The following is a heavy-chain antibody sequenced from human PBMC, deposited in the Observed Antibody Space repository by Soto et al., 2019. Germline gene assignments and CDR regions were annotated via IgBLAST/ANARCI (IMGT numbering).Heavy chain of an antibody. J-gene: IGHJ4*02. CDR2: IFYSGST. Sequence: SETLSLTCTVSVGSSRSYYWTWIRQPPGKGLEWLGYIFYSGSTFYNPSLKSRVTISIHTSKSQFSLQLASVTAADTAVYYCARGAADTAMVDSWGQGTLVTVSS. V-gene: IGHV4-59*01. D-gene: IGHD5-18*01. CDR3: ARGAADTAMVDS. CDR1: VGSSRSYY.